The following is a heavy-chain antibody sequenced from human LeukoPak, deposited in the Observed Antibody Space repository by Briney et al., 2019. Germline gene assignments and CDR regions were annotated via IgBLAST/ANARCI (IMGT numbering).Heavy chain of an antibody. V-gene: IGHV3-7*01. J-gene: IGHJ5*02. CDR3: ARRIHGYYDSSGYYR. CDR2: IKQDGSEK. D-gene: IGHD3-22*01. CDR1: GFTFSSYW. Sequence: GGSLRLSCAASGFTFSSYWMSWVRQAPGKGLEWVANIKQDGSEKYYVDSVKGRFTISRDNAKNSLYLQMNSLRAEDTAVYYCARRIHGYYDSSGYYRWGQGTLVTVSS.